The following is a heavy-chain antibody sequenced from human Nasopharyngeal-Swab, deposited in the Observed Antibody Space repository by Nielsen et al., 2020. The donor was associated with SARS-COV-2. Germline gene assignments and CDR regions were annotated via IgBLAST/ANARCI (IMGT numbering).Heavy chain of an antibody. V-gene: IGHV4-59*01. CDR3: ARISPSYYDILTGYYGYYYMDG. CDR1: GGSISSYY. Sequence: SETLSLTCTVSGGSISSYYWSWIRQPPGKGLEWIGYIYYSGSTNYNPSLKSRVTISVDTSKNQFSLKLSSVTAADTAVYYCARISPSYYDILTGYYGYYYMDGWGKGTTVTVSS. J-gene: IGHJ6*03. D-gene: IGHD3-9*01. CDR2: IYYSGST.